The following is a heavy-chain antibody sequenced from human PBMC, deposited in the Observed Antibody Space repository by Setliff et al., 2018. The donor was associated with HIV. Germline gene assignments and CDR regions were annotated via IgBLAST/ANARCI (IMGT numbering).Heavy chain of an antibody. V-gene: IGHV4-39*02. CDR2: LYYTGSS. CDR1: GGSINSIDSY. Sequence: SETLSLTCTVSGGSINSIDSYWAWIRQPPGKGLEWIASLYYTGSSYYSPSLKSRFTILIDMSGNHFSLEVSSVTAADTAVYFCAREGRGDPAVATTRIDYWGQGKLVTVSS. J-gene: IGHJ4*02. D-gene: IGHD1-1*01. CDR3: AREGRGDPAVATTRIDY.